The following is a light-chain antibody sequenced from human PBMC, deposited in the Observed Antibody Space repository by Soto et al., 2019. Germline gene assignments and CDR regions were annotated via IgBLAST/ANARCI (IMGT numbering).Light chain of an antibody. J-gene: IGKJ4*01. V-gene: IGKV1-33*01. CDR2: DAS. Sequence: DIQMTQSPSSLSASVGDRVTITCQASQDISNSINWYQQKPGKAPRLLIFDASSVEAGVPSRFSGGGSGTYFTFTITGLQPEDVGAYFCQHYADLPLTFGGGTKVAIK. CDR3: QHYADLPLT. CDR1: QDISNS.